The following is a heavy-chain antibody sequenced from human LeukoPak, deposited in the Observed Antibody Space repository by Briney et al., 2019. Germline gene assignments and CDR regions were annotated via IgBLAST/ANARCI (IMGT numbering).Heavy chain of an antibody. Sequence: GESLRLSCGASGFTFDDYAMHWVRQAPGKGLEWVSLISGDGGSTYYADSVKGQFTISRDNSKNSLYLQMNSLRTEDTALYYCAKDKTAAAGDNFDYWGQGTLVTVSS. CDR1: GFTFDDYA. J-gene: IGHJ4*02. D-gene: IGHD6-13*01. CDR2: ISGDGGST. CDR3: AKDKTAAAGDNFDY. V-gene: IGHV3-43*02.